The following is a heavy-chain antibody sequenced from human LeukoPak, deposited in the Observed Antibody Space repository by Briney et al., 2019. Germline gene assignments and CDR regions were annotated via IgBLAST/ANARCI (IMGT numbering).Heavy chain of an antibody. D-gene: IGHD5-12*01. CDR3: ARGRRGYDSSYYYYGMDV. V-gene: IGHV1-8*01. J-gene: IGHJ6*02. Sequence: ASVKVSCKASGYTFTSYDINWVRQATGQGLEWMGWMNPNSGNTGYAQEFQGRVTMTRNTSISTAYMELSSLRSEDTAVYYCARGRRGYDSSYYYYGMDVWGQGTTVTVSS. CDR1: GYTFTSYD. CDR2: MNPNSGNT.